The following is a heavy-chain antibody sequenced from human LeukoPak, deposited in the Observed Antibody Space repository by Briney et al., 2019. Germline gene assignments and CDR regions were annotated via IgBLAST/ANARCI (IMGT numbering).Heavy chain of an antibody. CDR1: GGSISSHY. J-gene: IGHJ6*02. Sequence: NPSETLSLTCTVSGGSISSHYRSWIRQPPGKGLEWIGYIYYSGSTYYNPSLKSRVTISVDTSKNQFSLKLSSVTAADTAVYYCAISGGGYYYGMDVWGQGTTVTVSS. V-gene: IGHV4-59*08. CDR3: AISGGGYYYGMDV. D-gene: IGHD3-10*01. CDR2: IYYSGST.